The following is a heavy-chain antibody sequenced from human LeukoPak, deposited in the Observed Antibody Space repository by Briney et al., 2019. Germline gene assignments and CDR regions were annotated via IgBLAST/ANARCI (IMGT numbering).Heavy chain of an antibody. V-gene: IGHV3-30*02. Sequence: PGGSLRLSCAASGFTFSSYGMHWVRQAPGKGLEWVSFIRYDGNDKYYAGSVRGRFTISRDNSKNTLYLEMNSLRAEDTAVYYCAKDLMRDRWFGESWGQGTLVTVSS. J-gene: IGHJ5*02. CDR1: GFTFSSYG. D-gene: IGHD3-10*01. CDR3: AKDLMRDRWFGES. CDR2: IRYDGNDK.